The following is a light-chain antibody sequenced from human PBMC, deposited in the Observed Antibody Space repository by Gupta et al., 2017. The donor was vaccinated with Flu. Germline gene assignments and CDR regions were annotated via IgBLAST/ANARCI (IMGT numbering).Light chain of an antibody. CDR3: GSYKSHVSPFV. J-gene: IGLJ1*01. V-gene: IGLV2-14*01. CDR1: NRDIGGYKY. Sequence: QSALTQPASVSGSPGQSLTVSCTGTNRDIGGYKYVSWYQQSPGKGPKLIMCDVDKRPSGVSDRFSGSKSGNTASLTISGLRSEEEADYYCGSYKSHVSPFVFGTGTRVTVL. CDR2: DVD.